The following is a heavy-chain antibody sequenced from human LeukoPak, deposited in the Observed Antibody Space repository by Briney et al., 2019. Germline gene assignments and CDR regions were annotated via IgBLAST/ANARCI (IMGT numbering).Heavy chain of an antibody. V-gene: IGHV1-2*02. CDR2: INPNNGGT. Sequence: ASVKVSCKASGYTFTDYYMHWVRQAPGQGLEWMGWINPNNGGTNYAQKFQGRVTMTRDTSISAAYMEVTRLTSDDTALYYCARALSSGTLGFDYWGQGTLVTVSS. CDR3: ARALSSGTLGFDY. CDR1: GYTFTDYY. J-gene: IGHJ4*02. D-gene: IGHD6-6*01.